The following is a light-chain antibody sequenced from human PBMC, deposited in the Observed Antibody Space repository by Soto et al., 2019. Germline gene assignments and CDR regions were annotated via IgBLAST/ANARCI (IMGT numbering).Light chain of an antibody. Sequence: QSVLTQPASVSGSPGQSITISCTGTSSDVGDYNLVSWYQHDPGKAPKLLIYEGSKRPSGVSDRFSGSKSGNTASLTISGLQAEDEADYYCCSYASSSTYVFVTGTKVTVL. CDR1: SSDVGDYNL. V-gene: IGLV2-23*01. J-gene: IGLJ1*01. CDR3: CSYASSSTYV. CDR2: EGS.